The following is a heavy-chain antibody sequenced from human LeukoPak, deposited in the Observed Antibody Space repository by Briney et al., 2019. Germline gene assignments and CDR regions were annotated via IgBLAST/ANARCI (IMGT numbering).Heavy chain of an antibody. CDR1: GASFSYDY. V-gene: IGHV4-34*01. CDR3: AKGVWAPRSDS. CDR2: INHSGSI. J-gene: IGHJ5*01. D-gene: IGHD7-27*01. Sequence: SETLSLTCAVYGASFSYDYRSWIRQAPGKGLEWIGEINHSGSITYNPSLKSRVTISAEKSKSQFSLRLTSVTAADTAVYYCAKGVWAPRSDSWGQGTLVTVSS.